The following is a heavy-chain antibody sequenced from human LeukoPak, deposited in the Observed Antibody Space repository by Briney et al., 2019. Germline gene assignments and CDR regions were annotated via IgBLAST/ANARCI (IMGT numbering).Heavy chain of an antibody. CDR2: IYYSGST. J-gene: IGHJ3*01. D-gene: IGHD3-10*01. V-gene: IGHV4-34*01. CDR3: AKPSNYYGSATDAFDF. CDR1: GGSFSGYY. Sequence: PSETLSLTCAVYGGSFSGYYWSWIRQPPGKGLEWIGNIYYSGSTYYNPSLKSRVTISVDTSKNHFSLKLNSVTAADTAVYYRAKPSNYYGSATDAFDFWGQGTMVTVSS.